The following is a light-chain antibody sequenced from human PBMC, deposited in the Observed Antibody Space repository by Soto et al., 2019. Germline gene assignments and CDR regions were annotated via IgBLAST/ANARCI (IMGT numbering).Light chain of an antibody. V-gene: IGLV1-51*02. CDR1: SSNIGSNT. CDR2: ENN. CDR3: GTWDSSLSAPHAV. Sequence: QSVLXQPPSASGTPGQRVTISCSGSSSNIGSNTVNWYQQLPGTAPKLLIYENNKRPSGIPDRFSGSKSGTSATLGITGLQTGDEADYYCGTWDSSLSAPHAVFGGGPQLTVL. J-gene: IGLJ7*01.